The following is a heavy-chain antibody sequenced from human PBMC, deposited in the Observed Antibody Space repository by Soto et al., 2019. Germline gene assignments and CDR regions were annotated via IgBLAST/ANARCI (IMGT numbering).Heavy chain of an antibody. CDR1: GFTFSSYD. J-gene: IGHJ1*01. D-gene: IGHD3-22*01. Sequence: PGGSRRLSCAASGFTFSSYDLNWVRQEPGKGLEWVSYISSSGSTISSADSVKGRFTISRDNAKNSLYLQMNSLRAEDTAVYYCARGPYYDSSGPGAGYFQHWGQGTLVTVSS. V-gene: IGHV3-48*03. CDR3: ARGPYYDSSGPGAGYFQH. CDR2: ISSSGSTI.